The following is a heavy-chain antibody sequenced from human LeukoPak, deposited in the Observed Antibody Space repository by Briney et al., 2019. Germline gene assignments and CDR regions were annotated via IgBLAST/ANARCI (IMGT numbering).Heavy chain of an antibody. CDR2: IYSGGST. J-gene: IGHJ4*02. V-gene: IGHV3-53*04. CDR1: GFTVSSNY. D-gene: IGHD2-21*02. Sequence: GGSLRLSCAASGFTVSSNYMSWVRQAPGKGLEWVSVIYSGGSTYYAASVKGRFTISRQNSKNSLYLQRNSLTAEDTAVYYCASQHRVTAIFDYWGQGTLVTVSS. CDR3: ASQHRVTAIFDY.